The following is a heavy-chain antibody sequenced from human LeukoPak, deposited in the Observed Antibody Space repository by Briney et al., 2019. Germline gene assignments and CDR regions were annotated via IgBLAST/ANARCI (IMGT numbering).Heavy chain of an antibody. D-gene: IGHD6-13*01. Sequence: SETLSLTCTVSGGSISSYYWSWIRQPPGKGLKWIGYIYYSGSTNYNPSLKSRVTMSVDTSKNQFSLKLSSVTAADTAVYYCAREAIAAPYPDYWGRGTLVTVSS. CDR3: AREAIAAPYPDY. CDR1: GGSISSYY. CDR2: IYYSGST. V-gene: IGHV4-59*12. J-gene: IGHJ4*02.